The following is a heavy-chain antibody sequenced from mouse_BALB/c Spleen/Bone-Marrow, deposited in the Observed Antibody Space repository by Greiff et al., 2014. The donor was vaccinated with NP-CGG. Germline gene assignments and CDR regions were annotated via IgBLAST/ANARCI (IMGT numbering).Heavy chain of an antibody. D-gene: IGHD1-2*01. CDR2: VNPNNGDI. V-gene: IGHV1-18*01. J-gene: IGHJ3*01. CDR1: GYSFTGYY. Sequence: VQLKQSGPDLVKPGASVKISCKASGYSFTGYYMYWVKQSHGKSLEWIGRVNPNNGDISYNQKFKGEAILTVDKSSSTAYMELRSLTSEDPAVYYCARSTATGFAYWGQGTLVTVSA. CDR3: ARSTATGFAY.